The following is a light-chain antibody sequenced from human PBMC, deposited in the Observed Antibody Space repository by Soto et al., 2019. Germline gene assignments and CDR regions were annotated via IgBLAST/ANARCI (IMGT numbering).Light chain of an antibody. J-gene: IGKJ1*01. CDR1: QSVSTNF. Sequence: EIVLTQSPGTLSLSPGEGATLSCRASQSVSTNFFAWYQQKPGQAPRLLIYGASTRATGIPDRFSGSGSGTDFTLTISRLEPEAFAVYYCQQYGRTSWTFGQGTKGEIK. CDR2: GAS. CDR3: QQYGRTSWT. V-gene: IGKV3-20*01.